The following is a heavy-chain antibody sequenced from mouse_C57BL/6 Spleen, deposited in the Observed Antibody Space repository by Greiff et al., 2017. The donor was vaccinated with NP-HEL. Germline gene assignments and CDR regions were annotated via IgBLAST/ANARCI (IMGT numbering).Heavy chain of an antibody. Sequence: QVQLQQPGAELVKPGASVKLSCKASGYTFTSYWMHWVKQRPGQGLEWIGMIHPTSGSTNYNEKFKSKATLTVDKSSSTAYMQLSSLTSEDSAVYYCAFITTVERYFDVWGTGTTVTVSS. CDR1: GYTFTSYW. CDR3: AFITTVERYFDV. D-gene: IGHD1-1*01. V-gene: IGHV1-64*01. J-gene: IGHJ1*03. CDR2: IHPTSGST.